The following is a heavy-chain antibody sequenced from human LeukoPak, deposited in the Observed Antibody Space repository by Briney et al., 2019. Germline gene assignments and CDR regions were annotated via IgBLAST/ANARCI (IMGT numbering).Heavy chain of an antibody. D-gene: IGHD2-2*01. CDR1: KFTFSNYG. CDR3: AKGPLRGTAAAIDY. Sequence: PGGSLRLSCTASKFTFSNYGMHWVRQAPGKGLEWVAVISYDGRNKHYPDSVKGRFTISRDISTDTLWLQMDSLRTEDTAVYYCAKGPLRGTAAAIDYWGQGTLVTVSS. J-gene: IGHJ4*02. CDR2: ISYDGRNK. V-gene: IGHV3-30*18.